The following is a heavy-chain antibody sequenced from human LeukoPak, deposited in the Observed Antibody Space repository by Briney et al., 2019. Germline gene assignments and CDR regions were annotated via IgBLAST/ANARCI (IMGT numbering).Heavy chain of an antibody. V-gene: IGHV3-7*01. J-gene: IGHJ6*03. Sequence: QPGGSLRLSCAASGFTFRIYWMTGVRQAPGKGPEWVATIKESESEGYYVDPVKGRFSISRDNAKNSLHLHMNSLRAEDTAVYYCARVGADLKNYYMFEWGKGTTVTVSS. CDR1: GFTFRIYW. CDR3: ARVGADLKNYYMFE. CDR2: IKESESEG.